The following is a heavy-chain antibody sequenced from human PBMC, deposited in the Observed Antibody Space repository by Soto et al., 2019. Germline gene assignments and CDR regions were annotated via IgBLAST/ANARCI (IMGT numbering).Heavy chain of an antibody. J-gene: IGHJ4*02. CDR1: GYSFTSYW. V-gene: IGHV5-10-1*01. CDR3: ARVEMATQDY. Sequence: GESLKISCKGSGYSFTSYWISWVRQMPGKGLEWMGRIDPGDSYTNYSPSFQGHVTISADKSISTAYLQWSSLKASDTAMYYCARVEMATQDYWGQGTLVTVSS. D-gene: IGHD5-12*01. CDR2: IDPGDSYT.